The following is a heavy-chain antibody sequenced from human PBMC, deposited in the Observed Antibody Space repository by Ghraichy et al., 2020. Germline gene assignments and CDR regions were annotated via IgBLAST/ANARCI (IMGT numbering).Heavy chain of an antibody. CDR2: ISYDGSNK. V-gene: IGHV3-30*04. CDR3: ARDTRMGMARGVMS. Sequence: GGSLRLSCAASGFTFSSYAMHWVRQAPGKGLEWVAVISYDGSNKYYADSVKGRFTISRDNSKNTLYLQMNSLRAEDTAVYYCARDTRMGMARGVMSWGQGTLVTVSS. J-gene: IGHJ4*02. CDR1: GFTFSSYA. D-gene: IGHD3-10*01.